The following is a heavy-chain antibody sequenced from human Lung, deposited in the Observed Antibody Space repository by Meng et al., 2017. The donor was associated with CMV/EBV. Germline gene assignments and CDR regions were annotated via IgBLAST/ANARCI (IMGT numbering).Heavy chain of an antibody. CDR3: ARESLLSPNWGPGYFAY. CDR1: GFTFSSYS. J-gene: IGHJ4*02. CDR2: ISSSSSYI. V-gene: IGHV3-21*01. Sequence: GGSLRLSCAASGFTFSSYSMNWVRQAPGKGLEWVSSISSSSSYIYYADSVKGRFTISRDNAKNSLYLQMNSLRAEDTAVYYCARESLLSPNWGPGYFAYWGQGKXVHVAS. D-gene: IGHD7-27*01.